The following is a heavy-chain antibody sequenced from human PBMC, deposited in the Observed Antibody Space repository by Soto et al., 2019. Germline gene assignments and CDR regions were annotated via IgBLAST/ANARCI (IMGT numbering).Heavy chain of an antibody. V-gene: IGHV3-23*01. CDR2: ISGSGGST. Sequence: GWSLRLSCAASGVTFSSYAMSWVRQAPGKGLEWVSAISGSGGSTYYADSVKGRFTISRDNSKNTLYLQMNSLRAEDTAVYYCPTGSIKGIAAAGALHYWCQGTMVTVS. D-gene: IGHD6-13*01. J-gene: IGHJ4*02. CDR1: GVTFSSYA. CDR3: PTGSIKGIAAAGALHY.